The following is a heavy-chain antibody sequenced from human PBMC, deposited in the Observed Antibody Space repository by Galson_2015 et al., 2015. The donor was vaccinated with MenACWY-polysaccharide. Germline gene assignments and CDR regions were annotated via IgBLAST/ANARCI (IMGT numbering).Heavy chain of an antibody. Sequence: SLRLSCAASGFTFSNYAMTWVRQAPGKGLDWISGINGSGGNTYYADSVKGRFTISRDNSKNTLYLQMNSLRAEDTAVYYCAKGYGGSSKQSNYYYYGMDVWGQGTTVTVSS. J-gene: IGHJ6*02. CDR1: GFTFSNYA. CDR3: AKGYGGSSKQSNYYYYGMDV. D-gene: IGHD1-26*01. CDR2: INGSGGNT. V-gene: IGHV3-23*01.